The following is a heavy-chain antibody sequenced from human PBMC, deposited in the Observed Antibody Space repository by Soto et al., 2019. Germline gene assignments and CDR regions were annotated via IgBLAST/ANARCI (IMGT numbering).Heavy chain of an antibody. V-gene: IGHV5-51*01. CDR3: ASSRTGGDSDYYGMDV. J-gene: IGHJ6*02. Sequence: LGESLKISCKGSGYSFTSYWIGWVRQMPGKGLEWMGIIYPGDSDTRYSPSFQGQVTISADKSISTAYLQWSSLKASDTAMYYCASSRTGGDSDYYGMDVWGQGTTVTVSS. CDR2: IYPGDSDT. CDR1: GYSFTSYW. D-gene: IGHD4-17*01.